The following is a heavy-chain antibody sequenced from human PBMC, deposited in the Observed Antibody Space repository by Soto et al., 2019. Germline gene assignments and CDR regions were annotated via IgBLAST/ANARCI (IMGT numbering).Heavy chain of an antibody. D-gene: IGHD3-16*01. CDR1: GFSVTNNY. V-gene: IGHV3-66*01. J-gene: IGHJ4*02. CDR3: ARGRGSTGYLGREHYFDY. Sequence: EVQMVESGGGVVQPGGSLRLSCAASGFSVTNNYMNWVRQAPGKGLEWVSIIDIGGNTYYADSVKDRFTISRDDSKNTRHLQMDSLRPEDTAVYFCARGRGSTGYLGREHYFDYWGQGTLVTVSP. CDR2: IDIGGNT.